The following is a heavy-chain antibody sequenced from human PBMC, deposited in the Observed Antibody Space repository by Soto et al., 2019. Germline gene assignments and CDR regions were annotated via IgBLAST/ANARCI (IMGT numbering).Heavy chain of an antibody. D-gene: IGHD3-3*01. J-gene: IGHJ5*02. CDR1: GFIFRNHV. V-gene: IGHV3-23*05. CDR2: IDNSGDGS. CDR3: AKIPSRGMIFGAGS. Sequence: ETLRLSCAASGFIFRNHVLNWVRQAPGKGLEWVSAIDNSGDGSFYADSVKGRFIISRDNSKDTVFLYMNNLRLEDTAFYYCAKIPSRGMIFGAGSWGQGTLVTVSS.